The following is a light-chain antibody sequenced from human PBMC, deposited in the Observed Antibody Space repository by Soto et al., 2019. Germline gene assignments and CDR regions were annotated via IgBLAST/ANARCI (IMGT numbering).Light chain of an antibody. J-gene: IGKJ2*01. CDR1: QSVSSSF. CDR2: GAS. CDR3: QLYGSSPYT. Sequence: EIVLTQSPGTLSLSPGEGATLSCRASQSVSSSFLAWYQQKPGQAPRLLIYGASSRATGIPDRFSGSGSGTDFTLTISRLEPEDFAVYYCQLYGSSPYTFGQGTKLEIK. V-gene: IGKV3-20*01.